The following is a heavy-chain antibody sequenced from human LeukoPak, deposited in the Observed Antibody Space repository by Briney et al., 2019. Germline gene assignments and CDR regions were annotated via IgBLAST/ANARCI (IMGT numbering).Heavy chain of an antibody. CDR3: AREGHYDILTGYFQD. CDR1: GFTFSSNA. V-gene: IGHV3-30-3*01. J-gene: IGHJ1*01. D-gene: IGHD3-9*01. Sequence: GGSLRLSCAASGFTFSSNAMHWVRQASGKGLEWVAVVSYDGSNKYYADSVKSRFTISRDNSKNTFYLQMNSLRAEDTALYYCAREGHYDILTGYFQDWGQGTLVTVSS. CDR2: VSYDGSNK.